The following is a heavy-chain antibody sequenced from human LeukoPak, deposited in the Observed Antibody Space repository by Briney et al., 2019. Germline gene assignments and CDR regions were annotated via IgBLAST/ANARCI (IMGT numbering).Heavy chain of an antibody. J-gene: IGHJ5*02. CDR2: INPDSGDT. V-gene: IGHV1-2*06. D-gene: IGHD3-3*01. Sequence: ASVKVSCKASGGTFSSYAISWVRQPPGQGLEWLGRINPDSGDTNYAQKFQGRVTMMRDTSSSTAYMELSRLRSDDTAVYYCARDSQVFWPKETNWFDPWGQGTLVTVAS. CDR1: GGTFSSYA. CDR3: ARDSQVFWPKETNWFDP.